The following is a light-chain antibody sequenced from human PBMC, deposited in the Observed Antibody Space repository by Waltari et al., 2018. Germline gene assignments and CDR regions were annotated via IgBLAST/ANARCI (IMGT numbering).Light chain of an antibody. CDR3: NSRDTSGNHVV. Sequence: SSELTQDPAVSVALGQTVRITCQGASLRSYYASWYQQTPGQAPVLVNYGKKHRPSGIPDRFSGSTSGNTASLTISGAHAEDEADYYCNSRDTSGNHVVFVGGTKLTVL. J-gene: IGLJ2*01. CDR1: SLRSYY. V-gene: IGLV3-19*01. CDR2: GKK.